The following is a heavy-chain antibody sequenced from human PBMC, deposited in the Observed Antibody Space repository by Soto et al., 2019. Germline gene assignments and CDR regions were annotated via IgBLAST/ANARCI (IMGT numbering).Heavy chain of an antibody. V-gene: IGHV3-23*01. CDR3: AKDSSLWFGELTSGDP. J-gene: IGHJ5*02. CDR1: GFTFSSYA. CDR2: ISGSGGST. D-gene: IGHD3-10*01. Sequence: EVQLLESGGGLVQPGGSLRLSCAASGFTFSSYAMSWVRQAPGKGLEWVSAISGSGGSTYYADSVKGRFTISRDNSKNTLYLQMNSLRAEDTAVYYCAKDSSLWFGELTSGDPWGQGTLVTVSS.